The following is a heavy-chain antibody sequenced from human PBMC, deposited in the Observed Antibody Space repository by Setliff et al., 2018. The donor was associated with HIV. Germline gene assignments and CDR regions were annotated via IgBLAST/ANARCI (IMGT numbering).Heavy chain of an antibody. CDR2: ISSSGSTI. V-gene: IGHV3-11*01. Sequence: PGGSLRLSCAASGFIFSNYGMTWIRQAPGKGLEWVSYISSSGSTIYYADSVKGRFTISRDNAKNSLYLQMNSLRAEDTAVYYCATQVNYDSSGYGYFQHWGQGTLVTVSS. J-gene: IGHJ1*01. CDR3: ATQVNYDSSGYGYFQH. CDR1: GFIFSNYG. D-gene: IGHD3-22*01.